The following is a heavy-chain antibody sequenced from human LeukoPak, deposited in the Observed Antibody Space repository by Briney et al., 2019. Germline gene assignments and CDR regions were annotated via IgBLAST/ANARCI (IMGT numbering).Heavy chain of an antibody. V-gene: IGHV3-66*01. D-gene: IGHD3-16*01. CDR2: IYSGGST. J-gene: IGHJ5*02. Sequence: PGGSLRLSRAASGLTVSSNYMSWVRQAPGKGLEWVSVIYSGGSTYYADSVTGRFTISRDKSKNTLYLQMNSLRVEDTAVYYCARRAGGLARNNWFDPWGQGTLVTVSS. CDR1: GLTVSSNY. CDR3: ARRAGGLARNNWFDP.